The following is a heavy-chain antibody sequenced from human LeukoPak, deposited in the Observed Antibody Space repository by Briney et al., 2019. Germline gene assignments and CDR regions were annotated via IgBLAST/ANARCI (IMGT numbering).Heavy chain of an antibody. CDR3: TTGRGDYGSGSYEIYYYYMDV. Sequence: PGGSLRLSCAASGFTFSNAWMSWVRQAPGKGLKWVGRIKSKTDGGTTDYAAPVKGRFTISRDDSKNRLYLQMNSLKTEDTAVYYCTTGRGDYGSGSYEIYYYYMDVWGKGTTVTVSS. J-gene: IGHJ6*03. CDR1: GFTFSNAW. CDR2: IKSKTDGGTT. D-gene: IGHD3-10*01. V-gene: IGHV3-15*01.